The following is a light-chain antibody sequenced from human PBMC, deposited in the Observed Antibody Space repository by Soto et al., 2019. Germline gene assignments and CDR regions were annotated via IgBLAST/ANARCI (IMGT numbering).Light chain of an antibody. Sequence: QSALTQPPSASGSPGQSVTISCTGTSSDVGGYNYVSWYQHHPGKAPKLMIYEVNKRPSGVPDRFSGSKSGNTASLTVSGLXXXXXADYYCSSYAGSNNLVFGGGTKL. CDR1: SSDVGGYNY. V-gene: IGLV2-8*01. CDR3: SSYAGSNNLV. CDR2: EVN. J-gene: IGLJ3*02.